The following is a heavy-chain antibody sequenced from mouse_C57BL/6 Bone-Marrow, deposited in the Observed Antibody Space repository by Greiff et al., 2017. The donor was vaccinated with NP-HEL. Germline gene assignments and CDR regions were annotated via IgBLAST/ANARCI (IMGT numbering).Heavy chain of an antibody. CDR2: IHPNSGST. CDR1: GYTFTSYW. CDR3: ASGAYYYVSSYWYFEV. D-gene: IGHD1-1*01. V-gene: IGHV1-64*01. Sequence: QVQLQQPGAELVKPGASVKLSCKASGYTFTSYWMHWVKQRPGQGLEWIGMIHPNSGSTKYNEKFKSKATLTVDTSSSTAYMQLSSLTSEDSAVYYCASGAYYYVSSYWYFEVGGTGTAVTVSS. J-gene: IGHJ1*03.